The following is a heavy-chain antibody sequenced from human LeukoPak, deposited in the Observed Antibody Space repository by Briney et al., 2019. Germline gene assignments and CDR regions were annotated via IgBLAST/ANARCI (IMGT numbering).Heavy chain of an antibody. Sequence: ERGLEWVSYISGSGSDLYYADSVKGRFTISRDNAKNSLYLQMNSLRAEDTAVYYCARSIGSYYTMDVWGQGTTVTVSS. CDR3: ARSIGSYYTMDV. J-gene: IGHJ6*02. V-gene: IGHV3-11*01. CDR2: ISGSGSDL. D-gene: IGHD3-22*01.